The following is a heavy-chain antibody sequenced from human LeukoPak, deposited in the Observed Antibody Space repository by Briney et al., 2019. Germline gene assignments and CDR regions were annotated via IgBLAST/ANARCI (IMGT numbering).Heavy chain of an antibody. J-gene: IGHJ4*02. CDR1: GGSFSGYY. CDR2: INHSGST. D-gene: IGHD3-10*01. Sequence: PSETLSLTCAVYGGSFSGYYWSWIRQPPGKGLEWIGEINHSGSTNYNPSLKSRVTISVDTSKNQFSLRLSSVTAADTAVYYCARRSWFVHSDDYWGQGTLVTVSS. CDR3: ARRSWFVHSDDY. V-gene: IGHV4-34*01.